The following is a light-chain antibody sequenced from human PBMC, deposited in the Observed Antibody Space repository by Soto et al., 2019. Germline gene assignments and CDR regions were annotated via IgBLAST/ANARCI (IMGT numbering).Light chain of an antibody. V-gene: IGLV2-14*01. CDR1: SSDVGGYDY. Sequence: QSALTQPASVSGSPGQSITISCTGTSSDVGGYDYVSWYQQHPGKAPKLMIYDVSNWPSGVSDRFSGSKSGNTASLTISGVQAEDEADYYCSSYTITSTRLFGTGTKLTVL. J-gene: IGLJ1*01. CDR3: SSYTITSTRL. CDR2: DVS.